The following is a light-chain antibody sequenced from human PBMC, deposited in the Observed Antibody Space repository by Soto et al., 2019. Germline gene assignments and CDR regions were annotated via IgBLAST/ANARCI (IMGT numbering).Light chain of an antibody. Sequence: IVLTQSPGTLSLSPGDRATLSCRASQSISPYLAWYLHTPGQGPRLLIHDTSARATGVPARFSGSGSGTDFILTISSLEPEDFGVYNCQQRSILPSTFGGGNRGEI. V-gene: IGKV3-11*01. CDR3: QQRSILPST. J-gene: IGKJ4*01. CDR1: QSISPY. CDR2: DTS.